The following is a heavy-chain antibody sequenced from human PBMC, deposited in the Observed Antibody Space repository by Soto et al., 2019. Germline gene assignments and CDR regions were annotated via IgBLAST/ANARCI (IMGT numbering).Heavy chain of an antibody. CDR1: GFTFSSYG. V-gene: IGHV3-30*18. CDR3: AKDLLGPGRAYGMDV. CDR2: ISYDGSNK. Sequence: QVQLVESGGGVVQPGRSLRLSCAASGFTFSSYGMHWDRQAPGKGLEWVAVISYDGSNKYYADSVKGRFTISRDNSKNTLYLQMNSLRAEDTAVYFCAKDLLGPGRAYGMDVWGQGTTVTVSS. J-gene: IGHJ6*02. D-gene: IGHD7-27*01.